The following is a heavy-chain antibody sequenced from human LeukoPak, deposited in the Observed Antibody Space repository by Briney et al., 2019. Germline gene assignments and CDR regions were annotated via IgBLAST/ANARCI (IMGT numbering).Heavy chain of an antibody. Sequence: PAETLSLTCTVSGGSISSGDYYWSWIRQPLGKGLEWIGYIYYSGSTYYNPSLKSRVTMSVDTSKNQFSLKLSSVTAADTAVYYCARGCSSTSCYEPNDAFDIWGQGTMVTVSS. D-gene: IGHD2-2*01. CDR1: GGSISSGDYY. CDR3: ARGCSSTSCYEPNDAFDI. CDR2: IYYSGST. J-gene: IGHJ3*02. V-gene: IGHV4-30-4*08.